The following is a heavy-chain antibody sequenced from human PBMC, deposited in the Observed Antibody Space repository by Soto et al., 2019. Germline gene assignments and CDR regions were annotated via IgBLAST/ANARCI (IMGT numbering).Heavy chain of an antibody. CDR2: ISYDGSNT. V-gene: IGHV3-30*03. D-gene: IGHD3-10*01. Sequence: QVQLVESGGGVVQPGRSLRLSCAASGFTFSGYGMHWVRQAPGKGLEWVTLISYDGSNTHYVDSVKGRFTISRDNSKNTLYLQMNSLSAEDTAVYYCATEGNYYGSGRRGDAFDIWGQGTMVTVSP. J-gene: IGHJ3*02. CDR1: GFTFSGYG. CDR3: ATEGNYYGSGRRGDAFDI.